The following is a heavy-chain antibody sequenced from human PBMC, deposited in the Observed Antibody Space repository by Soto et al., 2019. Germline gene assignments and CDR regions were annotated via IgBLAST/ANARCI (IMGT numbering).Heavy chain of an antibody. D-gene: IGHD6-13*01. CDR2: IYYSGST. J-gene: IGHJ6*02. CDR1: GGSISSYY. Sequence: PSETLSLTCTVSGGSISSYYWSWIRQPPGKGLEWIGYIYYSGSTNYNPSLKSRVTISVDTSKNQFSLKLSSVTAADTAVYYCARAQAAGTGYLYYYYGLDVWGQGTTVTLAS. V-gene: IGHV4-59*01. CDR3: ARAQAAGTGYLYYYYGLDV.